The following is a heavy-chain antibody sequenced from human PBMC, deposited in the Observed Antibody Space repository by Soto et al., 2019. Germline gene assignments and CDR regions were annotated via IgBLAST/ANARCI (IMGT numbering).Heavy chain of an antibody. V-gene: IGHV1-2*02. CDR2: VNPDTGGT. CDR1: GYAFIAYN. Sequence: ASVKVSCKASGYAFIAYNIHWIRRAPGQGLEWMGYVNPDTGGTHFAQEFQGRATMTRDTSISAVYMELRGLTSDDTAIYYCARGIMVYGLIITHFDLWGSGSQVTVSS. J-gene: IGHJ4*02. CDR3: ARGIMVYGLIITHFDL. D-gene: IGHD2-8*01.